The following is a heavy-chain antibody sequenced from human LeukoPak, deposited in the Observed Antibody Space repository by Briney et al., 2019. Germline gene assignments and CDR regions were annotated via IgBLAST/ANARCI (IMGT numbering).Heavy chain of an antibody. D-gene: IGHD3-10*01. CDR2: IYYSGTT. V-gene: IGHV4-39*01. J-gene: IGHJ5*02. CDR1: GGSISSPNHD. Sequence: PSETLSLTCSVSGGSISSPNHDWAWIRQPPGQGLEWIGSIYYSGTTYYHLSLKNRVTLSVDTSQNQFSLKLSSVTAADTAIYFCARSLGANTWVGNWFDPWGQGTLVTVSP. CDR3: ARSLGANTWVGNWFDP.